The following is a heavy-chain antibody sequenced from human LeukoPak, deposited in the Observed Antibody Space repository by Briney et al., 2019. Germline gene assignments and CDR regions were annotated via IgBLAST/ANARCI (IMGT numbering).Heavy chain of an antibody. Sequence: GGSLRLSCAASGFTFSSYSMQWVRQAPGKGLEWVAFISSDGRYKSHADSVKGRCTISRDNSKNTLYLQMNSLRPEDTAVYYCARARSIVGVSPFQHWGQGTLVTVSS. CDR1: GFTFSSYS. CDR3: ARARSIVGVSPFQH. D-gene: IGHD1-26*01. V-gene: IGHV3-30*04. J-gene: IGHJ1*01. CDR2: ISSDGRYK.